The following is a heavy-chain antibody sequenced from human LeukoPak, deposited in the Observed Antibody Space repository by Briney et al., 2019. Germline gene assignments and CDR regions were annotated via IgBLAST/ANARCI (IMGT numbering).Heavy chain of an antibody. CDR1: GFTFSSYG. Sequence: GGSLRLSCAASGFTFSSYGIHWVRQAPGKGPEWVALVWYDGSNKYYADSVKGRFTISRDNSKNTLYLQMNSLRAEDTAVYHCVRGSGAYCDYWGQGTLVTVTS. D-gene: IGHD1-26*01. CDR2: VWYDGSNK. CDR3: VRGSGAYCDY. V-gene: IGHV3-33*01. J-gene: IGHJ4*02.